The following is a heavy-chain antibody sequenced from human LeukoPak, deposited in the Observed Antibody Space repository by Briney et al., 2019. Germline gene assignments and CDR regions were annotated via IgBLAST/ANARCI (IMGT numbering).Heavy chain of an antibody. D-gene: IGHD3-16*02. J-gene: IGHJ4*02. CDR1: GFTFSSHG. V-gene: IGHV3-30*18. CDR2: ISYDGSNK. CDR3: AKDRGRLGELSSY. Sequence: GGSQTLSCAASGFTFSSHGMHWVRQAPGKGLEWVAVISYDGSNKYYADSVKGRFTISRENSKNTLYLQMNSLRAEDTAVYYCAKDRGRLGELSSYWGQGTLVTVSS.